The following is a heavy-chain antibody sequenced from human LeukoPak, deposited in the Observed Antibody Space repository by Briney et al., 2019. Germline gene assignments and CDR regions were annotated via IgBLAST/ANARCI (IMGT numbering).Heavy chain of an antibody. V-gene: IGHV3-30*04. CDR1: GFTFSSYA. CDR2: ISYDGSDK. D-gene: IGHD6-13*01. CDR3: ASAPGIAAAGIGAFDI. Sequence: RPGGSLRLSCAASGFTFSSYAMHWVRQAPGKGLEWVAVISYDGSDKYYADSVKGRFTISRDNSKKTLYLQMNSLRAEDAALYYCASAPGIAAAGIGAFDIWGQGTMVIVSS. J-gene: IGHJ3*02.